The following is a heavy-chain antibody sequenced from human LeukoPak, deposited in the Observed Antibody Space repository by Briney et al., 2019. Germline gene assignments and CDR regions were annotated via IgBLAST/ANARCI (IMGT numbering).Heavy chain of an antibody. CDR2: MNPNSGNT. CDR3: AREGGVTYCTNGVCHFDY. J-gene: IGHJ4*02. V-gene: IGHV1-8*03. Sequence: GASVKVSCKASGYTFTSYDINSVRHATGQGLEWMGWMNPNSGNTGYAQKFQGRVTITRNTSISTAYMELSSLRSEDTAVYYCAREGGVTYCTNGVCHFDYWGQGTLVTVSS. CDR1: GYTFTSYD. D-gene: IGHD2-8*01.